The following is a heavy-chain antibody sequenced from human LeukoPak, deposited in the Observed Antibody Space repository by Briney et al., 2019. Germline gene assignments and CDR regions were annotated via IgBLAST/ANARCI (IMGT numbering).Heavy chain of an antibody. Sequence: ASVKVSCKASGYTFTGYYMHWVRQAPGQGLEWMGWINPNSGGTNYAQKFRGRVTMTRDTSISTAYMELSRLRSDDTAVYYCARDPPYGGYHDYWGQGTLVTVSS. CDR2: INPNSGGT. CDR3: ARDPPYGGYHDY. J-gene: IGHJ4*02. V-gene: IGHV1-2*02. CDR1: GYTFTGYY. D-gene: IGHD5-12*01.